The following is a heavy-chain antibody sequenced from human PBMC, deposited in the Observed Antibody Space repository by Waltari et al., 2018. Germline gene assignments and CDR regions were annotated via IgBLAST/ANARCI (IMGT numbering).Heavy chain of an antibody. CDR1: GFTFSTAW. D-gene: IGHD2-8*02. CDR2: IKSKINGGTT. Sequence: EVQLVESGGGLVEPGGSLRLSCAGSGFTFSTAWMHWVRQAPGKGLEWVGRIKSKINGGTTEYGAPVKGRFTISRDDSKNTVYLQMNSPKTEDTGVYYCGDFTAFDYWGQGSLVTVSS. CDR3: GDFTAFDY. V-gene: IGHV3-15*01. J-gene: IGHJ4*02.